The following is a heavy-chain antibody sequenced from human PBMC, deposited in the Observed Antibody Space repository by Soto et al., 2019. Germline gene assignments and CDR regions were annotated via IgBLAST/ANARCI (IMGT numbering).Heavy chain of an antibody. V-gene: IGHV3-9*01. CDR2: ISWNSGSI. CDR1: GFTFDDYA. CDR3: GKHKIVAAVVWEGGRGFDY. Sequence: EVQLVESGGGLVQPGRSLRLSCAASGFTFDDYAMHWVRQAPGKGLEWVSGISWNSGSIGYADSVKGRFTISRDNAKNSLYLQMNSLRAEDTAFYYWGKHKIVAAVVWEGGRGFDYWGQGTLVNVSS. D-gene: IGHD1-26*01. J-gene: IGHJ4*02.